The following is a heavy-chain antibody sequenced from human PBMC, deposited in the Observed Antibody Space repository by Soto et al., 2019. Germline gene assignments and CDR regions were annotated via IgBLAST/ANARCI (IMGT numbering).Heavy chain of an antibody. Sequence: QVQLVESGGGVVQPGRSLRLSCAASGFTFSSYGMHWVRQAPGKGLEWVAVIWYDGSNKYYADSVKGRFTISRDNSKNTLYLQMNSLRAEDTAVYYCARGFLGFRIDYWGQGTLVTVSS. CDR2: IWYDGSNK. V-gene: IGHV3-33*01. CDR1: GFTFSSYG. J-gene: IGHJ4*02. CDR3: ARGFLGFRIDY. D-gene: IGHD3-3*01.